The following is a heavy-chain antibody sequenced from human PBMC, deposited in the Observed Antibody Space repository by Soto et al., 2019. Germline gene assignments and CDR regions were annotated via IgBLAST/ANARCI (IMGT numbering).Heavy chain of an antibody. J-gene: IGHJ3*02. CDR2: IMPILGIA. V-gene: IGHV1-69*02. Sequence: ASVKVSCKASGGTFSSYTISRVRQAPGQGLEWMGRIMPILGIANYAQKFQGRVTITADKSTSTAYMELSSLRSEDTAVYYCARGPDYYGSGSYYDAFDIWGQGTMVTVSS. CDR1: GGTFSSYT. CDR3: ARGPDYYGSGSYYDAFDI. D-gene: IGHD3-10*01.